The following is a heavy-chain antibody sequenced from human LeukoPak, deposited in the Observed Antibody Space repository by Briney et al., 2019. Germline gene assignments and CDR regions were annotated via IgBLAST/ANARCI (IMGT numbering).Heavy chain of an antibody. Sequence: PSETLSLTCTVSGGSISSYYWGWIRQPPGKGLEWIGSIHHSGSTYYNPSPKSRVTISVDTSKNQFSLKLSSVTAADTAVYYCARVLGGIAARPEYFDYWGQGTLVTVSS. CDR1: GGSISSYY. J-gene: IGHJ4*02. CDR3: ARVLGGIAARPEYFDY. D-gene: IGHD6-6*01. V-gene: IGHV4-38-2*02. CDR2: IHHSGST.